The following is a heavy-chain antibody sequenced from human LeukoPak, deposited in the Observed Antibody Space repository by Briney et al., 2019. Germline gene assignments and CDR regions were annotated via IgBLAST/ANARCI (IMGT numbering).Heavy chain of an antibody. CDR1: GYSISSGYY. Sequence: SETLSLTCTVSGYSISSGYYWGWIRQPPGKGLEWIGSIYHSGSTYYNPSLKSRVTISVDTSKNQFSLKLSSVTAADTAVYYCAGSGYSYVIDYWGQGTLVTVSS. D-gene: IGHD5-18*01. V-gene: IGHV4-38-2*02. CDR3: AGSGYSYVIDY. CDR2: IYHSGST. J-gene: IGHJ4*02.